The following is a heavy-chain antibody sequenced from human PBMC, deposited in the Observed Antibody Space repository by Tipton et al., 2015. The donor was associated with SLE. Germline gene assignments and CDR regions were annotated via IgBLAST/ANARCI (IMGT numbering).Heavy chain of an antibody. V-gene: IGHV3-30*02. CDR3: ARELGFQFEN. CDR1: GFTFSSYG. Sequence: SLRLSCEASGFTFSSYGMHWVRQAPGKGLEWVAFERYDGKKKDYGDSVKGRFTISRDNSKKTLYLGMNSLRFDDTAVYYCARELGFQFENWGQGTLVTVSS. D-gene: IGHD1-26*01. J-gene: IGHJ4*02. CDR2: ERYDGKKK.